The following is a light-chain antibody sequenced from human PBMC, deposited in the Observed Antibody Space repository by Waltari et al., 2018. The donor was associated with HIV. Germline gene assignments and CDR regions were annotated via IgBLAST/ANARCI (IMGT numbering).Light chain of an antibody. CDR3: QQGDTTPLI. CDR2: TAS. Sequence: DTQMTQSPSSLSASVGDRVTISCRASQNISQFLNWFQQKPGKAPKLLIYTASTLQKGVPSRFSGGGSGTDFTLTISCLQQEDFATYFCQQGDTTPLIFGGGTKVEI. CDR1: QNISQF. J-gene: IGKJ4*01. V-gene: IGKV1-39*01.